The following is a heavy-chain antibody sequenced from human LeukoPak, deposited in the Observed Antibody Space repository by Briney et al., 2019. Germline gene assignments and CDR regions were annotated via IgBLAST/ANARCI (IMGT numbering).Heavy chain of an antibody. V-gene: IGHV4-38-2*01. CDR3: ARFYDFWSGLIDY. J-gene: IGHJ4*02. D-gene: IGHD3-3*01. CDR1: GYSISSGYY. Sequence: PSDTLSLTCAVSGYSISSGYYWGWIRQPPGKGLEWIGSIYHSGSTYYNPSLKSRVTISVDTSKNQFSLKLSSVTAADTAVYYCARFYDFWSGLIDYWGQGTLVTVSS. CDR2: IYHSGST.